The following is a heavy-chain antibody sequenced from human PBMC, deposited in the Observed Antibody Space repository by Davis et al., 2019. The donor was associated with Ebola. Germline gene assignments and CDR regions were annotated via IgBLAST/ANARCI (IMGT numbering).Heavy chain of an antibody. CDR1: GFNFDDHG. D-gene: IGHD5-12*01. J-gene: IGHJ6*02. CDR2: LDWNGDTT. CDR3: ARGSPSDGYSYYGMDV. V-gene: IGHV3-20*04. Sequence: GESLKISCAASGFNFDDHGMSWVRQAPGRGLEWVSTLDWNGDTTVYADSLKGRFTIPRDNANNSLYLQMNSLRVEDTAVYYCARGSPSDGYSYYGMDVWGQGTTVTVSS.